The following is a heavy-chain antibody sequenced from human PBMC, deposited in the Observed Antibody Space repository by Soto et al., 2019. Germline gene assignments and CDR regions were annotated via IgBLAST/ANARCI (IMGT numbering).Heavy chain of an antibody. J-gene: IGHJ2*01. D-gene: IGHD1-1*01. CDR1: GYTFTSYA. V-gene: IGHV1-3*01. Sequence: ASVKVSCKXSGYTFTSYAMHWVRQAPGQRLEWTGWINAGNGNTKYSQKFQGRVTITRDTSASTAYMELSSLRSEDTAVYYCARDVYGTSGWYFDLWGRGTLVTVSS. CDR2: INAGNGNT. CDR3: ARDVYGTSGWYFDL.